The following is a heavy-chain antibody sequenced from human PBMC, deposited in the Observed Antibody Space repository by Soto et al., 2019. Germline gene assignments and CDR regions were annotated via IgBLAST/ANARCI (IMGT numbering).Heavy chain of an antibody. CDR2: ISGSGGNT. D-gene: IGHD3-16*01. V-gene: IGHV3-23*01. CDR3: VKDLGIITFMYYFCS. CDR1: GFNFSNHA. J-gene: IGHJ5*02. Sequence: EVQVLESGGSLVQPGGSLRLSCTASGFNFSNHAMSWVRQAPGKGLEWVSVISGSGGNTYYADSVKGRFTISRDNSKNTLYMQINSLRAEDRAIYYCVKDLGIITFMYYFCSWGLAALVTFS.